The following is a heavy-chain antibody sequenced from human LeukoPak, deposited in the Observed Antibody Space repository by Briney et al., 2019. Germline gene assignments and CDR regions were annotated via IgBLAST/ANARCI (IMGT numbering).Heavy chain of an antibody. CDR3: ARQGGFGEFAYYYYYMDV. CDR1: GGSISSYY. D-gene: IGHD3-10*01. J-gene: IGHJ6*03. Sequence: SETLSLTCTVSGGSISSYYWSWIRQPPGKGLEWIGYIYYSGSTNYNPSLKSRVTISVDTSKNQFSLKLSSVTAADTAVYYCARQGGFGEFAYYYYYMDVWGKGTTVTVSS. CDR2: IYYSGST. V-gene: IGHV4-59*08.